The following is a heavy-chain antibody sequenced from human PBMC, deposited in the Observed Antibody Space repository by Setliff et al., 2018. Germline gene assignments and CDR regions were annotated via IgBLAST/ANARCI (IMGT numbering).Heavy chain of an antibody. Sequence: SETLSLTCALSGGSISSGYCWGWIRQPPGKGLEWVGRLHTSGSTNYNPSLKSRVTMSVDTSKNQFSLKLSSVTAADTAVYYCADGYLDYWGQGTLVTVSS. J-gene: IGHJ4*02. V-gene: IGHV4-4*07. CDR1: GGSISSGYC. CDR3: ADGYLDY. CDR2: LHTSGST.